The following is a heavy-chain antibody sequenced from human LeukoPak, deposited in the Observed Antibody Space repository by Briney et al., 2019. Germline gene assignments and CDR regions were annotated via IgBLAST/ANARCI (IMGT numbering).Heavy chain of an antibody. CDR3: ARLSANSSAYFFDY. V-gene: IGHV3-66*04. CDR1: GFTVGSNY. D-gene: IGHD3-22*01. Sequence: PGGSLRLSCAASGFTVGSNYMSWVRQAPGKELERVSIIYRGGSTNYADSVKGRFTISRDTSKNTLYLQMNSLRAEDTAVYYCARLSANSSAYFFDYWGQGTLVTVSS. CDR2: IYRGGST. J-gene: IGHJ4*02.